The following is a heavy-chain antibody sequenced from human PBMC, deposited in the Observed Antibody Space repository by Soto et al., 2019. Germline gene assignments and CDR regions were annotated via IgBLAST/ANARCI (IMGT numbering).Heavy chain of an antibody. CDR2: ISGSGGST. Sequence: GESLKISCAASGFTFSSYAMSWVRQAPGKGLEWVSAISGSGGSTYYADSVKGRFTISRDNSKNTLYLQMNSLRAEDTAVYYCAQDHCTNGVCYPKNFDYWGQGTLVTVSS. CDR3: AQDHCTNGVCYPKNFDY. J-gene: IGHJ4*02. CDR1: GFTFSSYA. V-gene: IGHV3-23*01. D-gene: IGHD2-8*01.